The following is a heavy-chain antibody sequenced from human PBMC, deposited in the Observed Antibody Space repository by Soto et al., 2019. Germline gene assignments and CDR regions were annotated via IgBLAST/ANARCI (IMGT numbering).Heavy chain of an antibody. D-gene: IGHD6-19*01. Sequence: EVQLLESGGGLVQPGGSLRLSCAASGFTFSNYAMSWVRQAPGKGLEWVSAIVGSGGNIYYADSVKGRFTISSDNSKNTWYLKMHGLGVEDTAVYYCANPDLFAVAGRSEAFAVWGQGTMVTVSS. CDR1: GFTFSNYA. V-gene: IGHV3-23*01. CDR2: IVGSGGNI. J-gene: IGHJ3*01. CDR3: ANPDLFAVAGRSEAFAV.